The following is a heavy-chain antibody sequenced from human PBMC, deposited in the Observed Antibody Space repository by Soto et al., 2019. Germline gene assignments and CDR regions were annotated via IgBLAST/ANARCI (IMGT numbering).Heavy chain of an antibody. D-gene: IGHD4-17*01. CDR3: AIHGGFDS. Sequence: EGQLLQSGGGLVQPGESLRLSCAASGFTFSRSGMSWVRQAPGKGLEWVSSISIRGDYRYYADSIKGRFTISRDNSKNALYLQMSSLTSEYTALYCCAIHGGFDSWGQGTMVAVSS. CDR2: ISIRGDYR. J-gene: IGHJ3*01. CDR1: GFTFSRSG. V-gene: IGHV3-23*01.